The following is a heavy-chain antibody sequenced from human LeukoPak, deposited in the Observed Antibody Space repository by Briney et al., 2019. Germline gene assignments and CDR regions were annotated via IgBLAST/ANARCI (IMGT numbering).Heavy chain of an antibody. V-gene: IGHV4-34*01. J-gene: IGHJ6*02. D-gene: IGHD6-13*01. Sequence: PSETLSLTCAVYGGSFSGYYWSWIRQPPGKGLEWIGEINHSGSTNYNPSLKSRVTISVDTSKNQFSLKLSSVTAADTAVYYCARDLRHSSSWYLSGHGMDVWGQGTTVTVSS. CDR1: GGSFSGYY. CDR3: ARDLRHSSSWYLSGHGMDV. CDR2: INHSGST.